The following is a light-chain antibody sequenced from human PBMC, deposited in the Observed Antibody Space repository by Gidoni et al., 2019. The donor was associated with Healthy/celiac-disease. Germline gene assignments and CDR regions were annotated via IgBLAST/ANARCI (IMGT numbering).Light chain of an antibody. CDR1: QCVSSSY. CDR3: QQYGSSPPKT. CDR2: GAS. J-gene: IGKJ1*01. V-gene: IGKV3-20*01. Sequence: EIVLTQSPGTLSLSPGERATLSCRASQCVSSSYLAWYQQKPGQAPRLLIYGASSRATGIPDSFSGSGSGTDFTLTIRRLEPEDFAVYYCQQYGSSPPKTFGQGTKVEIK.